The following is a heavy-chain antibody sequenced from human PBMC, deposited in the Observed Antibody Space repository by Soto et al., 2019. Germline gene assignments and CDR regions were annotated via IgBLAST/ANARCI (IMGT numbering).Heavy chain of an antibody. CDR2: ISYTSTTI. D-gene: IGHD1-1*01. V-gene: IGHV3-48*03. J-gene: IGHJ4*02. CDR3: VRKGGSLAFDS. CDR1: GLTFSTDE. Sequence: EVQLVASGGDLVPPGGSLRLSCAVSGLTFSTDEMNWVRQAPGKGLEWLAYISYTSTTIKYADSVKGRFAVSRDNAKKSLYLQMNNLRVEDTAIYYCVRKGGSLAFDSWGQGTLVTVSS.